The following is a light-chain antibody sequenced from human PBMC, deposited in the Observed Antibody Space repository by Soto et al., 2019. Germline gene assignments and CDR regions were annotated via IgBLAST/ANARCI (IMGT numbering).Light chain of an antibody. Sequence: QSVLTRPASVSGSPVQSITISCTGTSSDVHGYNYVSWYQQHPGKAPKLMIYEVSNRPSGVSNRFSGSKSGNTASLTISGRQAEDEADYYCSSYTSSIYVFGTGPKVTVL. CDR3: SSYTSSIYV. CDR1: SSDVHGYNY. V-gene: IGLV2-14*01. CDR2: EVS. J-gene: IGLJ1*01.